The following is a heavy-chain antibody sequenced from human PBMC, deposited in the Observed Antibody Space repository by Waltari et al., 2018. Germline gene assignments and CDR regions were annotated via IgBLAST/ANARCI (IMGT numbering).Heavy chain of an antibody. Sequence: EVQLVESGGGLVKPGGSLSLSCEASGFTFRAHSMNWVRQAPGKGLEWVSSISSGSTYIFYSDLVKGRFFISRDNANNSLYLQMNSLTAEDTAVYYCARANSRHTQEYHGMDVWGQGTTITVSS. V-gene: IGHV3-21*02. D-gene: IGHD6-6*01. J-gene: IGHJ6*02. CDR3: ARANSRHTQEYHGMDV. CDR1: GFTFRAHS. CDR2: ISSGSTYI.